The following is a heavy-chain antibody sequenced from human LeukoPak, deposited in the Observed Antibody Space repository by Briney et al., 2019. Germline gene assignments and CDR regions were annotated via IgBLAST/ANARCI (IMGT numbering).Heavy chain of an antibody. CDR1: GGSINSSNW. D-gene: IGHD5-18*01. CDR2: IKQDGSEK. CDR3: ARDLSRIHLWSNPYFDY. V-gene: IGHV3-7*01. Sequence: ETLSLTCAVSGGSINSSNWWSWVRQAPGKGLEWVANIKQDGSEKYYVDSVKGRFTISRDNAKNSLYLQMNSLRAEDTAVYYCARDLSRIHLWSNPYFDYWGQGTLVTVSS. J-gene: IGHJ4*02.